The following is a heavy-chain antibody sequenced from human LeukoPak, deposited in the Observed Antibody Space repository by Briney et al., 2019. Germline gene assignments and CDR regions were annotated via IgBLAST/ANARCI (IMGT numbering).Heavy chain of an antibody. CDR2: INPNSGGT. Sequence: ASVKVSCKASGYTFTGYYMHWVRQAPGQGLEWMGWINPNSGGTNYAQKFQGRVTMTRDTSISTAYMELSRLRSDDTAVYYCARALQSATMVRGARGDYWGQGTLVTVSP. J-gene: IGHJ4*02. D-gene: IGHD3-10*01. CDR3: ARALQSATMVRGARGDY. CDR1: GYTFTGYY. V-gene: IGHV1-2*02.